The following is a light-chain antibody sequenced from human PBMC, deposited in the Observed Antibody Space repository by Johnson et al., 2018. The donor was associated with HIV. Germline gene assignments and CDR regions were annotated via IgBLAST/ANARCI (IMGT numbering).Light chain of an antibody. Sequence: QSVLTQPPSVSAAPGQKVTISCSGSSSNIGNNYVSWYQQFPGTAPKLLIYENNKRPSGIPDRFSGSKSGTSATLGITGLQTGDEADYYCGTWDSSLSALYVFGTGTTSTVL. CDR1: SSNIGNNY. CDR3: GTWDSSLSALYV. J-gene: IGLJ1*01. V-gene: IGLV1-51*02. CDR2: ENN.